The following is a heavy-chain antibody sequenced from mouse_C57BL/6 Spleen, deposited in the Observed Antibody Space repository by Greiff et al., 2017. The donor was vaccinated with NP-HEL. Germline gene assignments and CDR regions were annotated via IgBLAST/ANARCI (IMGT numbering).Heavy chain of an antibody. J-gene: IGHJ3*01. Sequence: VQLQQSGAELVRPGASVTLSCKASGYTFTDYEMHWVKQTPVHGLEWIGAIDPETGGTAYNQKFKGKAILTADKSSSTAYMELRSLTSEDSAVYYCTSGIYYGSYGPFAYWGQGTLVTVSA. V-gene: IGHV1-15*01. CDR1: GYTFTDYE. CDR3: TSGIYYGSYGPFAY. D-gene: IGHD2-2*01. CDR2: IDPETGGT.